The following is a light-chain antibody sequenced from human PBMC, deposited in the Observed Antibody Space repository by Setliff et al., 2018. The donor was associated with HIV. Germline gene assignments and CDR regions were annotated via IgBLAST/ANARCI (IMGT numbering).Light chain of an antibody. J-gene: IGLJ1*01. CDR1: SSDIGDYNF. CDR2: DVS. Sequence: QSALTQSASVSGSPGQSITISCTGTSSDIGDYNFVSWYQQHPGKAPKLMIYDVSKRPSGVSNRFSGSKSGSTASLTISGLQAEDEGDYYCSSYTTTITPYVFGTGTKVT. CDR3: SSYTTTITPYV. V-gene: IGLV2-14*01.